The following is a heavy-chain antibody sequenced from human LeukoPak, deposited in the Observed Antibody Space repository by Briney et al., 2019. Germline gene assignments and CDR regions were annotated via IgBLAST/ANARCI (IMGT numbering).Heavy chain of an antibody. D-gene: IGHD4-11*01. V-gene: IGHV3-11*04. CDR2: ISSSGSTI. Sequence: GGSLRLSCAASGFTFSDYYMSWIRQAPGKGLEWVSYISSSGSTIYYADSVKGRFTISRDNSKNTLYLQMNSLRAEDTAVYYCAMSYSNYYYGMDVWGQGTTVTVSS. J-gene: IGHJ6*02. CDR3: AMSYSNYYYGMDV. CDR1: GFTFSDYY.